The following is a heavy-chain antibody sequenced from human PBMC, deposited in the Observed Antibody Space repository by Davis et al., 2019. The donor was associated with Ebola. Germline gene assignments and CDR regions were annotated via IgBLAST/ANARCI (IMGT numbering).Heavy chain of an antibody. J-gene: IGHJ6*04. CDR3: ARAKYYGMDV. Sequence: GESLKISCAVSGFTFGVHSMNWVRQAPGKGLEWVSSITSGNYITYADSVKGRFTISRDNAKNTLYLQMNTLRAEDTAVYYCARAKYYGMDVWGKGTTVTVSS. CDR1: GFTFGVHS. D-gene: IGHD6-6*01. CDR2: ITSGNYI. V-gene: IGHV3-21*01.